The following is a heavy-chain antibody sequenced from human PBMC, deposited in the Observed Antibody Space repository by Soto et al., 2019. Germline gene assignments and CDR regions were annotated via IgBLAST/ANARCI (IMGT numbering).Heavy chain of an antibody. D-gene: IGHD3-3*01. CDR1: GFTFDDYA. J-gene: IGHJ3*02. V-gene: IGHV3-9*01. Sequence: GGSLRLSCAASGFTFDDYAMHWVRQAPGKGLEWVSGISWNSGSIGYADSVKGRFTISRDNAKNSLYLQMNSLRAEDTALYYCAKDLRFLEWRGGAFDIWGQGTMVTVSS. CDR3: AKDLRFLEWRGGAFDI. CDR2: ISWNSGSI.